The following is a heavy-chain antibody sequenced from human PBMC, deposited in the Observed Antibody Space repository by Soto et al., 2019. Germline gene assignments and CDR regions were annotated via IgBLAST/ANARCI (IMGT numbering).Heavy chain of an antibody. CDR3: AKDQPKYSSSSVYYYYYGMDV. J-gene: IGHJ6*02. CDR2: ISGSGGST. CDR1: GFTFSSYA. D-gene: IGHD6-6*01. V-gene: IGHV3-23*01. Sequence: GGSLRLSCAASGFTFSSYAMSWVRQAPGKGLEWVSAISGSGGSTYYADSVKGRFTISRDNSKNTLYLQMNSLRAEDTAVYYCAKDQPKYSSSSVYYYYYGMDVWGQGTTVTVYS.